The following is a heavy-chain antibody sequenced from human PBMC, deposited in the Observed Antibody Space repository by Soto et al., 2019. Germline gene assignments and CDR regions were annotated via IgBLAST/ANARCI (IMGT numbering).Heavy chain of an antibody. J-gene: IGHJ4*02. V-gene: IGHV3-30-3*01. CDR3: ARDPKTSGGQHWAFNYLDS. CDR2: ISYDGTNK. Sequence: GGSLRLSCAASGFSFSISPMHWVRQAPGKGPEWVALISYDGTNKFYADSVKGRFTISRDNSKSTLYLQVDSLRPEDAAVYYCARDPKTSGGQHWAFNYLDSWGQGTPVTVSS. D-gene: IGHD7-27*01. CDR1: GFSFSISP.